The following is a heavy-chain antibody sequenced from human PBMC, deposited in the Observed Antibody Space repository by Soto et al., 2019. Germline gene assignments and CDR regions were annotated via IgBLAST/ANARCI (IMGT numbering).Heavy chain of an antibody. CDR3: VRDRVGSGTFAY. J-gene: IGHJ4*02. V-gene: IGHV1-46*01. CDR2: IHPNDGST. CDR1: GYNFASNH. Sequence: QVQLVQSGAEVKEPGASVKFSCKASGYNFASNHMHWVRQMPGQGLEWMGIIHPNDGSTSYAQRFRGRITLTTDAPTNTDYMELRGLTSDDQAVYYCVRDRVGSGTFAYWGQGTLLTVSS. D-gene: IGHD6-25*01.